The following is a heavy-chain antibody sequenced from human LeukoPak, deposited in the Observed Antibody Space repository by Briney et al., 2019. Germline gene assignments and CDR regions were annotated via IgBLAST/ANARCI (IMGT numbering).Heavy chain of an antibody. Sequence: SETLSLTCSVSGDSIRNYYWNWVRQPPGKSLEWIGYTHHSGKTYYNPSLKSRVSTSVDTSKNQFSLKLSFVTAADTAIYYCAKWEEALRAFGVWGQGTMVTVSS. CDR3: AKWEEALRAFGV. CDR2: THHSGKT. CDR1: GDSIRNYY. V-gene: IGHV4-59*08. D-gene: IGHD3-3*02. J-gene: IGHJ3*01.